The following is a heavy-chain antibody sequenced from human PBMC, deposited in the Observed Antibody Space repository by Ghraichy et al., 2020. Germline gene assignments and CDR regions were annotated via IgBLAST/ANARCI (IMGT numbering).Heavy chain of an antibody. CDR1: GFNSGTFA. Sequence: GASLRLSCAASGFNSGTFAMSWVRQAPGKGLELVSGISSSGLRTYYADSVKGRFTISRDSSKNTLFLQMNGLRAGDTALYYCAKQKGLLRENYAFDYWGPGTLVTVSS. D-gene: IGHD1-7*01. V-gene: IGHV3-23*01. CDR2: ISSSGLRT. J-gene: IGHJ4*02. CDR3: AKQKGLLRENYAFDY.